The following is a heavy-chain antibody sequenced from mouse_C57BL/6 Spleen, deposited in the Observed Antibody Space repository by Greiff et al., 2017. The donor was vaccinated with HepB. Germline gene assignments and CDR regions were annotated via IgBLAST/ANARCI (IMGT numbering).Heavy chain of an antibody. Sequence: EVKLMESGGGLVKPGGSLKLSCAASGFTFSDYGMHWVRQAPEKGLEWVAYISSGSSTIYYADTVKGRFTSSRDNAKNTLFLQMTRLRSEDTAMYYCARAGYCDGYYYAMDYWGQGTSVTVSS. CDR1: GFTFSDYG. CDR3: ARAGYCDGYYYAMDY. D-gene: IGHD1-1*01. J-gene: IGHJ4*01. V-gene: IGHV5-17*01. CDR2: ISSGSSTI.